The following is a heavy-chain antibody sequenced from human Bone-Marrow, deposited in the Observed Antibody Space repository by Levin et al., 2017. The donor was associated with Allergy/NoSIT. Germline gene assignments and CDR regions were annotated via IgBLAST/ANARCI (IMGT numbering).Heavy chain of an antibody. CDR1: GFPLSDYE. J-gene: IGHJ6*04. CDR2: ISSSGTTI. CDR3: AREFLGMDV. Sequence: GGSLRLSCAASGFPLSDYEMNWVRQIPGKGLECVSYISSSGTTIYYADSVKGRFTISRDNAKNSLSLQMNSLRVEDTAVYYCAREFLGMDVWGKGTTVTVSS. D-gene: IGHD2/OR15-2a*01. V-gene: IGHV3-48*03.